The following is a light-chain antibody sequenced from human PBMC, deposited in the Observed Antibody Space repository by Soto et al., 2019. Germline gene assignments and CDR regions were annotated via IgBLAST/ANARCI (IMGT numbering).Light chain of an antibody. J-gene: IGKJ5*01. CDR1: QSISEW. CDR3: QQFNSYPIT. CDR2: EAS. V-gene: IGKV1-5*03. Sequence: DIQITQSPSTMSASVGDRAAITCRASQSISEWLAWFQQKAGKAPKLLIYEASKLETGVPSRFSGSGSGTEFTLTIGGLQPDDFSTYYCQQFNSYPITFGQGTRLEIK.